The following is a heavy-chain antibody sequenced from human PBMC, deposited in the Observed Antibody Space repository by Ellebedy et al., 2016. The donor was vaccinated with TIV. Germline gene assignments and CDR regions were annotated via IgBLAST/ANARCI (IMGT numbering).Heavy chain of an antibody. CDR1: GFTFSSYG. J-gene: IGHJ5*02. CDR3: ARGYQFRNGLDP. CDR2: IWYDGSYK. V-gene: IGHV3-33*01. D-gene: IGHD2-2*01. Sequence: GGSLRLXXAASGFTFSSYGMHWVRQAPGKGLEWVAVIWYDGSYKYYGDSVKGRFTISRDNSKNTLYLQMNSLRVDDTAVYYCARGYQFRNGLDPWGQGTLVTVSS.